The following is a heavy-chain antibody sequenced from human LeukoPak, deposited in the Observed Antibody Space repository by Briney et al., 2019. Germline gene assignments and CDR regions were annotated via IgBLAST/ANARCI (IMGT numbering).Heavy chain of an antibody. Sequence: SETLSLTCTVSGGSISSYYWSWIRQPPGKGLEWIGYIYYSGSTNYNPSLKSRVTISVDTSKNQFSLKLSSVTAADTAVYYCARRSMAARREDYYYYMDVWGKGTTVTASS. CDR3: ARRSMAARREDYYYYMDV. CDR2: IYYSGST. V-gene: IGHV4-59*08. J-gene: IGHJ6*03. CDR1: GGSISSYY. D-gene: IGHD6-6*01.